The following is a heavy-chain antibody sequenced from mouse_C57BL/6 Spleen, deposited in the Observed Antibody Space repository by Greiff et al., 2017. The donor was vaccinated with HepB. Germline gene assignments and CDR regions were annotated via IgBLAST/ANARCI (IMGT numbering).Heavy chain of an antibody. Sequence: QVQLQQPGAELVKPGASVKLSCKASGYTFTSYWMHWVKQRPGRGLEWIGRIDPNSGGTKYNEKFKSKATLTVDKPSRTAYMQLSSLTSEASAVYYCASPLYYGSSYVGYFDVWGTGTTVTVSS. CDR2: IDPNSGGT. V-gene: IGHV1-72*01. J-gene: IGHJ1*03. D-gene: IGHD1-1*01. CDR1: GYTFTSYW. CDR3: ASPLYYGSSYVGYFDV.